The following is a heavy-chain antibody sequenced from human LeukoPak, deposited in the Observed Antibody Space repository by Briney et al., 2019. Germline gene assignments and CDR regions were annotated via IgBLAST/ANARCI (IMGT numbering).Heavy chain of an antibody. V-gene: IGHV1-69*05. J-gene: IGHJ3*02. Sequence: SVKVSCKASGGTFSSYAISWVRQAPGQGLEWMGGIIPIFGTANYAQKFQGRVTITTDESTSTAYMELSSLRSEDTAVYYCARTVVVPAAPYNAFDIWGQGTMVTVSS. CDR1: GGTFSSYA. CDR2: IIPIFGTA. D-gene: IGHD2-2*01. CDR3: ARTVVVPAAPYNAFDI.